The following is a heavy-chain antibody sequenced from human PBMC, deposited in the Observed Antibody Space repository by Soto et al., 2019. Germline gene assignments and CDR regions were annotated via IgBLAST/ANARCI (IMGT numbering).Heavy chain of an antibody. J-gene: IGHJ4*02. CDR3: AKSERWLQLNPFDY. D-gene: IGHD5-12*01. CDR2: ISYDGSNK. V-gene: IGHV3-30*18. Sequence: LRLSCAASGFTFSSYGMHWVRQAPGKGLEWVAVISYDGSNKYYADSVKGRFTISRDNSKNTLYLQMNSLRAEDTAVYYCAKSERWLQLNPFDYWGQGTLVTVSS. CDR1: GFTFSSYG.